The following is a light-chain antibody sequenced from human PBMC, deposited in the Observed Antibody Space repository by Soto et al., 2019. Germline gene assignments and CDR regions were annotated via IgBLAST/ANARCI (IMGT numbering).Light chain of an antibody. V-gene: IGKV1-39*01. CDR1: QSISSY. CDR3: QQSYSTPRT. J-gene: IGKJ1*01. CDR2: AAS. Sequence: DIQMTQSPSSLSASVGDRVTITCLASQSISSYLNWYQQKPGKAPKLLIYAASSLQSGVPSRFSGSGSGTDFTLTISSPQPEDFATYYCQQSYSTPRTFGQGTKVDIK.